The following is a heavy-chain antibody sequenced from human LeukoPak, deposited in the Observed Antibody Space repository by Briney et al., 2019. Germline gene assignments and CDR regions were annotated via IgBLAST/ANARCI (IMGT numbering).Heavy chain of an antibody. Sequence: SETPSLTCTVSGGSISSYYWSWIRQPPGKGLEWIGYIYYSGSTNYNPSLKSRFTISVDTSKNQFSLKLSSVTAADTAVYYCARAPSGATLPPYYYYYMDVWGKGTTVTVSS. CDR3: ARAPSGATLPPYYYYYMDV. J-gene: IGHJ6*03. D-gene: IGHD1-26*01. V-gene: IGHV4-59*01. CDR2: IYYSGST. CDR1: GGSISSYY.